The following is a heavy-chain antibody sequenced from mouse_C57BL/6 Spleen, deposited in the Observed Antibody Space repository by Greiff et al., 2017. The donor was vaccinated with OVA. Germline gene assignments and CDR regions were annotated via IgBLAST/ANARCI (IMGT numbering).Heavy chain of an antibody. J-gene: IGHJ2*01. D-gene: IGHD2-1*01. Sequence: EVKLQESVAELVRPGASVKLSCTASGFNIKNSYMHWVKQRPEQGLEWIGRIDPGNGNTKYTPKFQGKATLTADNSSNTAYLQLSRLTSEDTAFSSFASVTNCFGYGGQGTTLTVSS. CDR3: ASVTNCFGY. CDR1: GFNIKNSY. V-gene: IGHV14-3*01. CDR2: IDPGNGNT.